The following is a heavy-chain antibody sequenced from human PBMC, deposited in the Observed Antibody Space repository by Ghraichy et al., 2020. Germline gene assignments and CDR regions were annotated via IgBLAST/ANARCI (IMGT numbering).Heavy chain of an antibody. CDR3: VRLGYCSGGSCYSHAPWNFDY. J-gene: IGHJ4*02. V-gene: IGHV5-51*01. CDR2: IYPGDSDT. Sequence: GESLNISCKGSGYSFTSYWIGWVRQMPGKGLEWMGIIYPGDSDTRHSPSFQGQVTISVDKSISTAYVQWSSLKASDTAMYYCVRLGYCSGGSCYSHAPWNFDYWGQGTLVTVSS. D-gene: IGHD2-15*01. CDR1: GYSFTSYW.